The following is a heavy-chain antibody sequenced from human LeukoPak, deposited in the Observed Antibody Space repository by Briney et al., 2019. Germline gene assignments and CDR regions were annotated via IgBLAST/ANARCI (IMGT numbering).Heavy chain of an antibody. Sequence: PGGSLRLPCAASGFTFSSYEMNWVRQAPGKGLEWVSYISSSGSTIYYADSVKGRFTISRDNAKNSLYLQMNSLRAEDTAVYYCARGGQLWLHGYFDYWGQGTLVTVSS. CDR3: ARGGQLWLHGYFDY. J-gene: IGHJ4*02. V-gene: IGHV3-48*03. D-gene: IGHD5-18*01. CDR1: GFTFSSYE. CDR2: ISSSGSTI.